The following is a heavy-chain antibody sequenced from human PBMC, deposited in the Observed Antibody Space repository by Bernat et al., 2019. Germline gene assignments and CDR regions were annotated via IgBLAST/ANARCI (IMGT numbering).Heavy chain of an antibody. D-gene: IGHD3-16*01. Sequence: QMQLVQSGPEMKKPGTSVKVSCKASGFTFTSSAMQWVRQARGQRPEWIGWIVVGSGNTNYAQKFHERISIARDMSTSTAYMELSSLRSEDTAVYYCAAAGPRGKNPFDYWGQGTLVTVSS. CDR3: AAAGPRGKNPFDY. V-gene: IGHV1-58*02. CDR1: GFTFTSSA. J-gene: IGHJ4*02. CDR2: IVVGSGNT.